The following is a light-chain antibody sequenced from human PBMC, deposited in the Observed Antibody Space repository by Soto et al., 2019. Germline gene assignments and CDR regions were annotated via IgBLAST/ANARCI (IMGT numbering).Light chain of an antibody. J-gene: IGKJ2*01. CDR2: GVS. V-gene: IGKV3D-20*02. CDR1: QSVSSSY. Sequence: EIVLTQSPGTLSLSPGEGATLPCRASQSVSSSYLAWYQQKPGQAPRLLIYGVSGRATGIPDRFSGSGSGTDFTLTISRLEPEDFAVYYCQQGSNWYTFGQGTKLEIK. CDR3: QQGSNWYT.